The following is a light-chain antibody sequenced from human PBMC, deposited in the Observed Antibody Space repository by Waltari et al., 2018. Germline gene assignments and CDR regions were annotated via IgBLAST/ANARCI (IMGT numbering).Light chain of an antibody. CDR2: EVT. V-gene: IGLV2-14*01. CDR1: SSVVGGYNY. J-gene: IGLJ3*02. Sequence: QSALTQPASVSGSPGQSITISCTGTSSVVGGYNYVSWYQRHPGKAPQLLIYEVTNRPSGVSNRFSGSKSANTASLTISGLQAEDEADYYCSSYTTSSTLVFGGGTKLTVL. CDR3: SSYTTSSTLV.